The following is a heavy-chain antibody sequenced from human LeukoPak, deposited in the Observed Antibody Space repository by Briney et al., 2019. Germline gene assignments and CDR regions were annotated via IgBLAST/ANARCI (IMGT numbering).Heavy chain of an antibody. J-gene: IGHJ6*03. CDR3: ARDGAARLLRYYYYMDV. CDR2: ISYDGTNQ. V-gene: IGHV3-30*01. D-gene: IGHD6-6*01. CDR1: GFTFSNNA. Sequence: GGSLRLSCAATGFTFSNNAMHWVRQAPGKGLEWVAVISYDGTNQRYADSVKGRFTIARDNSENTQFLQMNSLTPEDTAVYYCARDGAARLLRYYYYMDVWGKGTTVTVSS.